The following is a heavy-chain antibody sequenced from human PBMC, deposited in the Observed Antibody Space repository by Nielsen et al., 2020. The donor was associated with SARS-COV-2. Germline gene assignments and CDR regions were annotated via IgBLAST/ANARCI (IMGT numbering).Heavy chain of an antibody. J-gene: IGHJ5*02. D-gene: IGHD6-6*01. V-gene: IGHV3-30*18. Sequence: GESLKISCAASGFTFSSYGMHWVRQAPGKGLEWVAVISYDGSNKYYADSVKGRFTISRDNSKNTLYLQMNSLRVEDTAVYHCAKGRPSSTSSPLFDPWGQGTLITVSS. CDR3: AKGRPSSTSSPLFDP. CDR1: GFTFSSYG. CDR2: ISYDGSNK.